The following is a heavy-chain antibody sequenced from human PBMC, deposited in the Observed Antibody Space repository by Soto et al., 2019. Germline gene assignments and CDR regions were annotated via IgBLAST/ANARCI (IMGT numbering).Heavy chain of an antibody. V-gene: IGHV1-8*01. CDR3: ARGRIAAAGFPYNWFDP. CDR1: GYTFTSYD. Sequence: GASVKVSCKASGYTFTSYDINWVRQATGQGLEWMGWMNPNSGNTGYAQKFQGGVTMTRNTSISTAYMELSSLRSEDTAVYYCARGRIAAAGFPYNWFDPWGQGTLVTVSS. J-gene: IGHJ5*02. D-gene: IGHD6-13*01. CDR2: MNPNSGNT.